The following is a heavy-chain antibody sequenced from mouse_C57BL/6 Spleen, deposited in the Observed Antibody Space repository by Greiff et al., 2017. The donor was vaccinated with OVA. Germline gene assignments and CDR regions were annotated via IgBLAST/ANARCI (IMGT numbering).Heavy chain of an antibody. J-gene: IGHJ2*01. CDR3: ARHDYDFDY. CDR2: IYPRSGNT. D-gene: IGHD2-4*01. CDR1: GYTFTSYG. Sequence: VQRVESGAELARPGASVKLSCKASGYTFTSYGISWVKQRTGQGLEWIGEIYPRSGNTYYNEKFKGKATLTADKSSSTAYMELRSLTSEDSAVYFCARHDYDFDYWGQGTTLTVSS. V-gene: IGHV1-81*01.